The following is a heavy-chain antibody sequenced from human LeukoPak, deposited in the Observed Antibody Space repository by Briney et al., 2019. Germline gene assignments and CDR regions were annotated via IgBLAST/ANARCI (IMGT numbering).Heavy chain of an antibody. CDR1: GFTFDDYA. Sequence: PGGSLRLSCAASGFTFDDYAMHWVRQAPGKGLEWVSGISWNSGSIGYADSVKGRFTISRDNAKNSLYLQMNSLRAEDTALYYCAKGGRSGYSSSWYSYYYYYMDVWGKGTTVTVSS. CDR3: AKGGRSGYSSSWYSYYYYYMDV. D-gene: IGHD6-13*01. CDR2: ISWNSGSI. V-gene: IGHV3-9*01. J-gene: IGHJ6*03.